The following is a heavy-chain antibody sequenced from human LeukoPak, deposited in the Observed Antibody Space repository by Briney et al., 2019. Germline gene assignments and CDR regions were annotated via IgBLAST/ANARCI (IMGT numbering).Heavy chain of an antibody. CDR1: GYSISSGYY. V-gene: IGHV4-38-2*01. J-gene: IGHJ6*03. CDR3: ASVRAFYYYMDV. Sequence: PSETLSLTCLVSGYSISSGYYWGWIRQPPGKGLEWIGNIYHSGTTYYNPSLESRVAISVDTSKNQFSLKLSSVTAADTAVYYCASVRAFYYYMDVWGKGTTVTVSS. CDR2: IYHSGTT. D-gene: IGHD6-6*01.